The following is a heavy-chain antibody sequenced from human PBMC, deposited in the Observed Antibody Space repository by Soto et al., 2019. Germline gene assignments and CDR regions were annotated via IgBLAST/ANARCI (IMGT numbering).Heavy chain of an antibody. J-gene: IGHJ4*02. CDR2: IYYSGST. D-gene: IGHD5-18*01. CDR1: SGSISNYY. V-gene: IGHV4-59*08. CDR3: ARHRYSYGVYYFDY. Sequence: PSETLSLTCIVSSGSISNYYWSWIRQPPGKGLEWIGYIYYSGSTNYNPSLTSRVTISVDTSKNQFSLKLSSVTAADTAVYYCARHRYSYGVYYFDYWGQGTLVTVSS.